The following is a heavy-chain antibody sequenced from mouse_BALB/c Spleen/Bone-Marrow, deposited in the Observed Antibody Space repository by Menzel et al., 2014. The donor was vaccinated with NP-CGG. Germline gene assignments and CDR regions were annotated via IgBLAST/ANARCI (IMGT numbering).Heavy chain of an antibody. CDR2: ISSGGSYT. J-gene: IGHJ2*01. CDR3: AGLGRDYFDY. Sequence: DVKLVESGGDLVKPGGSLKLSCAASGFTFSSXGXSWVXQTPXXXXXWVXXISSGGSYTYYPDSVKGRFTISRDNAKNTLXLQMSSLKSEDTAMYYCAGLGRDYFDYWGQGTTLTVSS. D-gene: IGHD4-1*01. CDR1: GFTFSSXG. V-gene: IGHV5-6*02.